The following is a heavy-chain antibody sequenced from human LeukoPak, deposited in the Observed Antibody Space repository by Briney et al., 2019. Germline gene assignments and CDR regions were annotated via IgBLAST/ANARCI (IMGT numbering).Heavy chain of an antibody. Sequence: GGSLRLSCAASGFTFSSYAMSWVRQAPGKGLEWVSAISGSGGSTYYADSVKGRFTISRDNSKNTLYLQMNSLRAEDTAVYYCANLPDYYDSSGGVDYWGQGTLVTVSS. V-gene: IGHV3-23*01. CDR2: ISGSGGST. CDR3: ANLPDYYDSSGGVDY. J-gene: IGHJ4*02. D-gene: IGHD3-22*01. CDR1: GFTFSSYA.